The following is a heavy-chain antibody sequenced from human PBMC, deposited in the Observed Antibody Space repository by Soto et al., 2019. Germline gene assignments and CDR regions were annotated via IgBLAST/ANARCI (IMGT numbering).Heavy chain of an antibody. CDR2: ISGNNGNT. CDR3: AKPGDIYEFWRGYYGTVDYFDY. D-gene: IGHD3-3*01. CDR1: DYIFSNYH. J-gene: IGHJ4*02. Sequence: QLQLVQSGAEVKRPGDSVKVSCKASDYIFSNYHINWVRQAPGQGLEWMGWISGNNGNTQYAQMFQGRVSMTTEKSTNTVYMELRSLRADDTAVYYCAKPGDIYEFWRGYYGTVDYFDYWGQGSLVTVSS. V-gene: IGHV1-18*01.